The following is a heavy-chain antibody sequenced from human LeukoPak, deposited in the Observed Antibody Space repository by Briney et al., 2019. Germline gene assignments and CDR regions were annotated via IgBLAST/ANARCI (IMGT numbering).Heavy chain of an antibody. CDR1: GYTFTTYY. Sequence: EASVKDSCKPSGYTFTTYYMHWVRPAPGQGLEWMGIINPNGGSTSYAQNRVTMTRDKSTSTFYMELSSLKSEDTAVYYCARASNYGSGNYHLDYWGQGTLVTVSS. CDR2: INPNGGST. J-gene: IGHJ4*02. D-gene: IGHD3-10*01. V-gene: IGHV1-46*01. CDR3: ARASNYGSGNYHLDY.